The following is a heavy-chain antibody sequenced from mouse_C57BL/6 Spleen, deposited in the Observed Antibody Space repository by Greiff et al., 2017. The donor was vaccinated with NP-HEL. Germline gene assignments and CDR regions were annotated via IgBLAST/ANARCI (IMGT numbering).Heavy chain of an antibody. CDR3: TAIDYYGSSYNFDV. Sequence: EVKLVESGGGLVQPGGSMKLSCVASGFTFSNYWMNWVRQSPEKGLEWVAQIRLKSDNYATHYAESVKGRFTISRDDSKSSVYLQMNNLRAEDTGIYYCTAIDYYGSSYNFDVWGTGTTVTVSS. D-gene: IGHD1-1*01. V-gene: IGHV6-3*01. CDR2: IRLKSDNYAT. CDR1: GFTFSNYW. J-gene: IGHJ1*03.